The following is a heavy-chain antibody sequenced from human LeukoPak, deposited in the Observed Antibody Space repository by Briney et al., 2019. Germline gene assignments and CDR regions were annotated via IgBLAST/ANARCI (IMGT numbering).Heavy chain of an antibody. D-gene: IGHD6-25*01. CDR1: GGSFSGYY. J-gene: IGHJ4*02. CDR3: ARHYYPAAAGDY. Sequence: ETLSLTCAVYGGSFSGYYWSWIRQPPGEGLEWIGEINHSGSTNFNPSLKSRVTISVDTSKNQFSLKLYSVTAADTAVYYFARHYYPAAAGDYWGQGTLVTVSS. V-gene: IGHV4-34*01. CDR2: INHSGST.